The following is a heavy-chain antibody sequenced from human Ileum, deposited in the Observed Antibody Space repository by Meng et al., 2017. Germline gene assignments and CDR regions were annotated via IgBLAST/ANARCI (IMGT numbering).Heavy chain of an antibody. V-gene: IGHV4-34*02. CDR1: GGSFRGYY. D-gene: IGHD6-13*01. CDR2: INHSGSS. Sequence: QVRLQQWGAGLLKPSETLSRTRAVYGGSFRGYYWSWVRQSPGKGLEWIAEINHSGSSNYNPSFQSRVTISVDRPRNQFSLKLSSVTAADTGVYYCARPAGYSSDWYKYFQHWGQGTLVTVSS. J-gene: IGHJ1*01. CDR3: ARPAGYSSDWYKYFQH.